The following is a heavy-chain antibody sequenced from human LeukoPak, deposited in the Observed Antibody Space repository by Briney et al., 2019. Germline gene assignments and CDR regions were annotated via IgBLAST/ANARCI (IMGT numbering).Heavy chain of an antibody. D-gene: IGHD3-10*01. CDR3: ARGRGAFDI. J-gene: IGHJ3*02. Sequence: GGSLRLSCAASGFTFSSYAMHWVRQAPGKGLEWVAVISYDGSNKYYADSVKGRFTISRDNSKNSLYLQMNSLRAEDTAVYYCARGRGAFDIWGQGTMVTVSS. CDR2: ISYDGSNK. CDR1: GFTFSSYA. V-gene: IGHV3-30-3*01.